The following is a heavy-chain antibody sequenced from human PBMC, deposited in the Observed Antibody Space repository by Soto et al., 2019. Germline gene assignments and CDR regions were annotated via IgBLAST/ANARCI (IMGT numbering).Heavy chain of an antibody. D-gene: IGHD2-15*01. CDR1: GGSFSGYY. J-gene: IGHJ4*02. V-gene: IGHV4-34*01. CDR3: TRGRDSGAAY. Sequence: QVQLQQWGAGLLKPSETLSLTCAVYGGSFSGYYWSWIRQPPGKGLEWIGEINPSGSTNYTPSLKIQATISADTPKSQFALKLGSVPAAAMAVHYWTRGRDSGAAYRGQVIRGYVSS. CDR2: INPSGST.